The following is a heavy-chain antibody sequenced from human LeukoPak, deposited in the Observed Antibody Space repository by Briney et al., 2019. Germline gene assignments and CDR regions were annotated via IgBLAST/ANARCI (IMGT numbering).Heavy chain of an antibody. CDR3: ARGKDYYYYDSSGYRPPGY. V-gene: IGHV4-34*01. Sequence: SETLSLTCAVYGGSFSGYYWSWIRQPPGKGLEWIGEINHSGSTNYNPSLKSRVTISVDTSKNQFSLKLSSVTAADTAVYYCARGKDYYYYDSSGYRPPGYWGQGTLVTVSS. CDR1: GGSFSGYY. D-gene: IGHD3-22*01. J-gene: IGHJ4*02. CDR2: INHSGST.